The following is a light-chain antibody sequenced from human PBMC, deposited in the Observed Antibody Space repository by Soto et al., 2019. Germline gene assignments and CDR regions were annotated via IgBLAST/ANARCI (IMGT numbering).Light chain of an antibody. CDR1: QSVSSN. J-gene: IGKJ1*01. Sequence: EIVMTQSPATLSVSPGERATLSCRASQSVSSNLAWYQQKPGQAPRLLIYGASTTATGIPARFSGSGSGTEFTLTISSLQSEDFALYYCQQYNNWWTFGHGTKVEIK. CDR3: QQYNNWWT. V-gene: IGKV3-15*01. CDR2: GAS.